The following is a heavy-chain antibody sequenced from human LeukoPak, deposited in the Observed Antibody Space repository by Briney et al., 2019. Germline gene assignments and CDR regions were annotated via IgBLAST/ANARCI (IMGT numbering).Heavy chain of an antibody. D-gene: IGHD1-7*01. J-gene: IGHJ5*02. V-gene: IGHV4-39*07. Sequence: KASETLSLTCTVSGGSISSSSYYWGWIRQPPGKGLEWIGSIYHSGSTNYNPSLKGRVTMSVDTSKNQFSLKLSSVTAADTAVYYCARDLYNWNYLGWFDPWGQGTLVTVSS. CDR3: ARDLYNWNYLGWFDP. CDR1: GGSISSSSYY. CDR2: IYHSGST.